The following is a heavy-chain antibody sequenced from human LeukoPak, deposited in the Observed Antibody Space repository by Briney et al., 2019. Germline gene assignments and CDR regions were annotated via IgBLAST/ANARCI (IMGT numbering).Heavy chain of an antibody. CDR3: AGRLYDSSGYHF. CDR2: ISYDGTKK. V-gene: IGHV3-30-3*01. J-gene: IGHJ4*02. Sequence: PGRSLRLSCAASGFTFSTYAMYWVRQAPGKGLQWVAVISYDGTKKFYADSVKGRFTISRDNSKDTLFLQMSSLRAEDTAMYYCAGRLYDSSGYHFWGQGTLVTVSS. CDR1: GFTFSTYA. D-gene: IGHD3-22*01.